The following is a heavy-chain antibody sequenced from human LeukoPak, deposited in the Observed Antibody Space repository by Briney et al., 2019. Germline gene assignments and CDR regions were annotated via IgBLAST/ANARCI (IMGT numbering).Heavy chain of an antibody. Sequence: GRSLRLSCAASGFTFSIYAVHWVRQAPGKGLEWVAIISYDGSNKYYADSVKGRITISRDNSKNTLYLQMNSLRAEDTAVYYCARAGYSEYQRLWGSAFDIWGQGTMVTVSS. CDR3: ARAGYSEYQRLWGSAFDI. V-gene: IGHV3-30-3*01. D-gene: IGHD2-2*01. CDR1: GFTFSIYA. J-gene: IGHJ3*02. CDR2: ISYDGSNK.